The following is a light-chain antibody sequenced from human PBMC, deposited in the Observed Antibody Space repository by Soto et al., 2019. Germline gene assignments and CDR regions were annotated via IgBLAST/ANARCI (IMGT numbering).Light chain of an antibody. CDR1: QSISSW. V-gene: IGKV1-5*01. J-gene: IGKJ1*01. CDR2: DAS. CDR3: QQYNSYWT. Sequence: DIQMTQSPSTLSASVGDRVTITCRASQSISSWLAWYQQKPGKAPKLLLYDASSLQSGAPSRFSGSGSGTGFTLTISSLQPDDFATYYRQQYNSYWTFGQGTKVEIK.